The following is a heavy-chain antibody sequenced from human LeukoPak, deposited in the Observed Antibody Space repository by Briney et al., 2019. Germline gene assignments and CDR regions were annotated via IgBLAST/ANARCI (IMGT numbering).Heavy chain of an antibody. J-gene: IGHJ6*03. Sequence: ASVKVSCKASGYTFTSYGISWVRQAPGQGLEWMGWISAYNGNTNYAQKLQGRVTMTTDTSTSTAYMELRSLRSDDTAVYYCARGYFDWVRGGAYYYYYYMDVWGKGTTVTDSS. D-gene: IGHD3-9*01. CDR3: ARGYFDWVRGGAYYYYYYMDV. CDR2: ISAYNGNT. V-gene: IGHV1-18*01. CDR1: GYTFTSYG.